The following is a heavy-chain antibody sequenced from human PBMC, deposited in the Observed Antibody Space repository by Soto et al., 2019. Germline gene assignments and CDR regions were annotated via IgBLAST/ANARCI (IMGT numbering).Heavy chain of an antibody. CDR1: GFTFNRYA. CDR3: VTYTVTEDLGGS. D-gene: IGHD4-17*01. J-gene: IGHJ5*02. CDR2: LSANGVDK. V-gene: IGHV3-23*01. Sequence: EVQLLESGGGLVQPGGSLRLSCAASGFTFNRYAMAWVRQAPGKGLHWVSGLSANGVDKFYADSVRGRFTISRDNSENTLSLQMIALRAEDTAVYFCVTYTVTEDLGGSWGQGALVTVSS.